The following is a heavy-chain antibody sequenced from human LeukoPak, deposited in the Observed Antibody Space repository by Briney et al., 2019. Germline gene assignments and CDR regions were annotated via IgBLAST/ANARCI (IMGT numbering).Heavy chain of an antibody. CDR3: ARSPRDYD. CDR1: GFTFSSYW. Sequence: GGSLRLSCAASGFTFSSYWMSWVRQAPGKGLEWVANIKQDGSEKYYVDSVKGRFTISRDNAKNSLYLPMNSQRAEDAGVYCCARSPRDYDWGQGTLVTVSS. V-gene: IGHV3-7*01. CDR2: IKQDGSEK. J-gene: IGHJ4*02. D-gene: IGHD4-17*01.